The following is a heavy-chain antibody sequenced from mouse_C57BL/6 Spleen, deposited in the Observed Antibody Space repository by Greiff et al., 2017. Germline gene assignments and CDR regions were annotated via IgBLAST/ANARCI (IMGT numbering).Heavy chain of an antibody. Sequence: VQLQESGPELVKPGASVKISCKASGYAFSSSWMNWVKQRPGKGLEWIGRIYPGDGDTNYNGKFKGKATLTADKSSSTAYMQLSSLTSEDSAVYFCAREGYGPWFAYWGQGTLVTVSA. CDR1: GYAFSSSW. J-gene: IGHJ3*01. V-gene: IGHV1-82*01. CDR2: IYPGDGDT. CDR3: AREGYGPWFAY. D-gene: IGHD2-10*02.